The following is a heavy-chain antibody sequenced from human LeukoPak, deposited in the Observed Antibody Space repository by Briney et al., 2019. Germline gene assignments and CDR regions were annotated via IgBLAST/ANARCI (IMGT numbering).Heavy chain of an antibody. CDR1: GFTLSDYY. D-gene: IGHD3-10*01. Sequence: GGSLRLSCAASGFTLSDYYMSWIRQAPGKGLEWVSYISSSGSTIYYADFVKGRFTISRDNAKNSLYLQMNSLRAEDTAVYYCASRPYGSGSYSPQTGLWGQGTLVTVSS. CDR3: ASRPYGSGSYSPQTGL. CDR2: ISSSGSTI. J-gene: IGHJ4*02. V-gene: IGHV3-11*01.